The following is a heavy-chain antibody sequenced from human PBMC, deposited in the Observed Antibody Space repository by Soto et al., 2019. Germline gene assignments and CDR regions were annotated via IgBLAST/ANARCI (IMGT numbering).Heavy chain of an antibody. J-gene: IGHJ4*02. CDR1: GYTFTSYG. V-gene: IGHV1-18*01. CDR3: ARIAYSSSFILPDY. D-gene: IGHD6-13*01. CDR2: ISAYNGNT. Sequence: GASVKVSCKSSGYTFTSYGISWVRQAPGQGLEWMGWISAYNGNTNYAQKLQGRVTMTTDTSTSTAYMELRSLRSDDTAVYYCARIAYSSSFILPDYWGQGTLVSVST.